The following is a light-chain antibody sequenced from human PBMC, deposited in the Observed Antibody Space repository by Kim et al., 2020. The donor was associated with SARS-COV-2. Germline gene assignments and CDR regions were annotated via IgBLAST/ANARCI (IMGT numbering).Light chain of an antibody. CDR1: SLRNYY. Sequence: LGQTVTITCEGDSLRNYYASCYQQKPGQAPIFVIYGKNYRPSGIPARFSGSTSGNTASLTITGARAADEADYYYCSPDSRSLRPLFGGGTQLTVL. J-gene: IGLJ2*01. CDR2: GKN. V-gene: IGLV3-19*01. CDR3: CSPDSRSLRPL.